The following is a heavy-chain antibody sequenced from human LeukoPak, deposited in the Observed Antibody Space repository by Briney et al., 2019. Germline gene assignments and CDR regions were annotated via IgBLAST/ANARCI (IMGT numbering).Heavy chain of an antibody. CDR2: ISSSSSTI. CDR1: GFTFSSYS. Sequence: GGSLRLSCAASGFTFSSYSMNWVRQAPGKGLEWVSYISSSSSTIYYADSVKGRFTISRDNAKNSLYLQMNSLRAEDTAVYYCASNHDYEAYWGQGTLVTVSS. D-gene: IGHD4-17*01. V-gene: IGHV3-48*01. CDR3: ASNHDYEAY. J-gene: IGHJ4*02.